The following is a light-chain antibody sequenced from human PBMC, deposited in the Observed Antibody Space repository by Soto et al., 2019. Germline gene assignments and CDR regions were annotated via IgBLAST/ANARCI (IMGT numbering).Light chain of an antibody. J-gene: IGLJ1*01. CDR3: NSYRTVSTYV. CDR1: SSDIGGYNF. Sequence: SALTQPASVSGSPGQSITIACTGTSSDIGGYNFVSWSQQHPGKAPKLLIYDVGNRPSGVSNRFSGSKSGNTASLTISGLQAEDEAHYYCNSYRTVSTYVFGTGTKLTVL. V-gene: IGLV2-14*01. CDR2: DVG.